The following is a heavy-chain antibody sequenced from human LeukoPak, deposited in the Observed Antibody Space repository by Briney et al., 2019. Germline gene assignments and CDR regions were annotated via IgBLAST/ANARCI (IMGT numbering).Heavy chain of an antibody. CDR3: ARGGAGTLRQKSAFDI. CDR2: IYYSGST. CDR1: GGSISSYY. V-gene: IGHV4-59*12. Sequence: PSETLSLTCTVSGGSISSYYWSWIRQPPGKGLEWIGYIYYSGSTNYNPSLKSRVTISVDTSKNQFSLKLSSVTAADTAVYYCARGGAGTLRQKSAFDIWGQGTMVTVSS. J-gene: IGHJ3*02. D-gene: IGHD6-13*01.